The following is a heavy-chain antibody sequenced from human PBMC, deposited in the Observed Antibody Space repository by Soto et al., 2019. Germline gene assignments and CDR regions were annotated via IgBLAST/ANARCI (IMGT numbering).Heavy chain of an antibody. V-gene: IGHV4-34*01. J-gene: IGHJ6*02. Sequence: PSETLTLTCAVYGGSFSGYYWSWIRQPPGKGLEWIGEINHSGSTNYNPSLKSRVTISVDTSKNQFSLKLSSVTAADTAVYYCARGRGCSGGSCYLISYYYGMDVWGQGTTVTVSS. CDR1: GGSFSGYY. D-gene: IGHD2-15*01. CDR2: INHSGST. CDR3: ARGRGCSGGSCYLISYYYGMDV.